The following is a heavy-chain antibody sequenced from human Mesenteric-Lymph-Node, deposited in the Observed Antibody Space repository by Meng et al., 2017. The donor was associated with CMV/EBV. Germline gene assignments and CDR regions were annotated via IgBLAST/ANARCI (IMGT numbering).Heavy chain of an antibody. V-gene: IGHV3-15*01. CDR2: IKSKTDGGTT. CDR1: GFTFSNAW. CDR3: TTVDCSTTSCYSDY. Sequence: GESLKISCAASGFTFSNAWMSWVRQAPGKGLEWVGRIKSKTDGGTTDYAAPVKGRFTISRDDSKNTLYLQMNSLKTEDTAVYYCTTVDCSTTSCYSDYWGQGTLVTVSS. J-gene: IGHJ4*02. D-gene: IGHD2-2*01.